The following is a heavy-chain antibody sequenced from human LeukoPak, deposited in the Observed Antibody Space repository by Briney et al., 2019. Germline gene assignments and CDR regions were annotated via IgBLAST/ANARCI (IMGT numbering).Heavy chain of an antibody. V-gene: IGHV3-30-3*01. CDR1: GFSFSRFA. CDR3: ARDNPLYYFDS. J-gene: IGHJ4*02. Sequence: QPGGSLRLSCAASGFSFSRFAMHWVRQAPGKGLEWVAIISYDGSNKYYADSVKGRFTISRDNAKNSLYLQMNSLRDEDTAVYYCARDNPLYYFDSWGQGTLVTVSS. CDR2: ISYDGSNK.